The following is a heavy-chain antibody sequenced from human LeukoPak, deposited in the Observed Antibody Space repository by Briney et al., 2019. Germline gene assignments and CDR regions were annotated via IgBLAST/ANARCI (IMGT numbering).Heavy chain of an antibody. D-gene: IGHD6-19*01. CDR1: GFTFDDYA. V-gene: IGHV3-43*02. J-gene: IGHJ4*02. CDR2: ISGDGATT. Sequence: GGSLRLSCAASGFTFDDYAMHWVRQAPGRGLEWVSVISGDGATTYYADSVKGRFTISRDNSKNSLFLQMNSLRAEDTAVYFCAREWAGPSFDYWGQGTLVTVSS. CDR3: AREWAGPSFDY.